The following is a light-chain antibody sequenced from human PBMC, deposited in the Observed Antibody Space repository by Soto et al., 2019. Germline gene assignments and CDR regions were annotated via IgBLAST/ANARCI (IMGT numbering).Light chain of an antibody. Sequence: QSVLTQSSSASASLGSSVKLTCTLSSGHNTYTIAWHQQQPGKAPRYLMKLERSGSYDKGSGVPDRFSGSSSGADRYLTISYLQSEDEADYYCETCGSNTHTVFGGGTQLTVL. J-gene: IGLJ7*01. CDR3: ETCGSNTHTV. CDR2: LERSGSY. V-gene: IGLV4-60*03. CDR1: SGHNTYT.